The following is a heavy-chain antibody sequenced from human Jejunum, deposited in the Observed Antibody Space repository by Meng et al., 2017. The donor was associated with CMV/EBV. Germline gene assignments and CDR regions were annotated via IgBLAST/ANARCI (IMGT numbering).Heavy chain of an antibody. CDR1: GFTVNVND. CDR3: ARAPTARRHYFDY. J-gene: IGHJ4*02. Sequence: SGFTVNVNDMTWVRQAPGKGLEWVSSIYGSGPTYYADSVQGRFTISRDNSKNTVYLQMNSLRADDTAVYFCARAPTARRHYFDYWGQGTRVTVSS. V-gene: IGHV3-53*01. CDR2: IYGSGPT.